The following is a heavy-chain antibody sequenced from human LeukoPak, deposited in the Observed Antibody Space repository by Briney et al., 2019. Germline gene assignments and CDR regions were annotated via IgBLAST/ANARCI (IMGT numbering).Heavy chain of an antibody. D-gene: IGHD3-3*01. Sequence: SETLSLTCAVYGGSFSGYYWSWIRQPPGKGLEWIGEINHSESTNYNPSLKSRVTISVDTSKNQFSLKLSSVTAADTAVYYCAREYYDFWSGYCHFDYWGQGTLVTVSS. CDR1: GGSFSGYY. V-gene: IGHV4-34*01. CDR2: INHSEST. CDR3: AREYYDFWSGYCHFDY. J-gene: IGHJ4*02.